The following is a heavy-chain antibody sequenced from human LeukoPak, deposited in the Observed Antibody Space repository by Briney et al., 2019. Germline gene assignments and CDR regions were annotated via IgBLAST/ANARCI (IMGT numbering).Heavy chain of an antibody. CDR2: IYYTGST. D-gene: IGHD3-22*01. V-gene: IGHV4-59*08. J-gene: IGHJ5*02. CDR1: GASIRSSY. CDR3: ARLDRSGYEMGGTWFDP. Sequence: PSETLSLTCTVSGASIRSSYWSWLRQPPGKGLEWIGYIYYTGSTNSNPSLKSRLTVSLATSKNQFSLKLSSMTAADTAVYYCARLDRSGYEMGGTWFDPWGQGTLVTVSS.